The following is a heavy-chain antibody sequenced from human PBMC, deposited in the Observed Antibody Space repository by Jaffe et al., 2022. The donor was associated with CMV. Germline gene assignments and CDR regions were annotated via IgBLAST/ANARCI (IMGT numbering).Heavy chain of an antibody. V-gene: IGHV2-26*01. CDR2: IFSNDEK. CDR1: GFSLSNNRMG. D-gene: IGHD6-25*01. CDR3: ARIRGHRWQQEGGGIYYFDY. Sequence: QVTLKESGPVLVKPTETLTLTCTVSGFSLSNNRMGVSWIRQPPGKALEWLAHIFSNDEKSYSTSLKSSLTISEDTSTSQVVLTMTNLDPVDTGTYYCARIRGHRWQQEGGGIYYFDYWGQGTLVTVSS. J-gene: IGHJ4*02.